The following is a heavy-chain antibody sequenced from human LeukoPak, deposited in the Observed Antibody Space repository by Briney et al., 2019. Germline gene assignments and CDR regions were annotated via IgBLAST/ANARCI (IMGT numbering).Heavy chain of an antibody. J-gene: IGHJ6*03. CDR3: VRQGVGVPTDSLMSDQYMAV. Sequence: SETLSLPCTVSGGSIGSYYWTWIRQPPGEGLEWVGCIYADGNTDYNPSLKSRVTLSADSSKNQLSLKLTSLTAGDTALYHSVRQGVGVPTDSLMSDQYMAVWGKGTTVTVPS. CDR1: GGSIGSYY. CDR2: IYADGNT. V-gene: IGHV4-59*08. D-gene: IGHD2-2*01.